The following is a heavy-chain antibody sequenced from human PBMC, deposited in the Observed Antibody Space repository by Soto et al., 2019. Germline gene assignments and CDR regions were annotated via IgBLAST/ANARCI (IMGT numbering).Heavy chain of an antibody. CDR2: ISYDGSNK. D-gene: IGHD2-21*02. Sequence: AGGSLRLSCGASGFTFSSYGMHWVRQAPGKGLEWVAVISYDGSNKYYADSVKGRFTISRDNSKNTLYLQMNSLRAEDTAVYYCAKDFGDKFVVVTAILGMDVWGQGTTVTVSS. V-gene: IGHV3-30*18. CDR1: GFTFSSYG. CDR3: AKDFGDKFVVVTAILGMDV. J-gene: IGHJ6*02.